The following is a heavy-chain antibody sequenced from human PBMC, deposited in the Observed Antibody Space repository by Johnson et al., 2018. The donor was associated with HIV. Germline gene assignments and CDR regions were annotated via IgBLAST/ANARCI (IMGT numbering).Heavy chain of an antibody. Sequence: VQLVESGGGLVQPGRSLRLSCPGSGFSFGDYAMTWFRQAPGKGLEWVGFMRSKAYGGTTEYAASVKGRFTISRDDSKSIAYLQMNSLKADDTAVYFCTTIHHQLHGSIWYTLTNGFDIWGQGTMVTVSS. J-gene: IGHJ3*02. CDR2: MRSKAYGGTT. D-gene: IGHD6-13*01. CDR3: TTIHHQLHGSIWYTLTNGFDI. CDR1: GFSFGDYA. V-gene: IGHV3-49*03.